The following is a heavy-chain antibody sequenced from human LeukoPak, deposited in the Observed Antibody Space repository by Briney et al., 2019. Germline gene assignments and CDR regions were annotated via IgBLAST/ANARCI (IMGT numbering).Heavy chain of an antibody. CDR1: GFTFSIFA. V-gene: IGHV3-23*01. D-gene: IGHD3-3*01. J-gene: IGHJ4*02. Sequence: PGGSLRLSCAASGFTFSIFAVSWVRQAPGKGLEWVSAISGSGGSTYYADSVKGRFTISRDNSKNTLYLQMNSLRAEDTAVYYCAKDHSAHNYDFWGFDYWGQGTLVTVSS. CDR2: ISGSGGST. CDR3: AKDHSAHNYDFWGFDY.